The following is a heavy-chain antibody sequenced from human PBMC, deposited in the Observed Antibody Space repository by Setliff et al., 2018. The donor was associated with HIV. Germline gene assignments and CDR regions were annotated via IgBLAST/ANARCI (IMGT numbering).Heavy chain of an antibody. J-gene: IGHJ3*01. CDR3: ARLWLRGPPT. CDR1: GYSVSSGYY. Sequence: SETLSLTCAVSGYSVSSGYYWGWIRQPPGKGLEWIASIYYSGSTYYAPSLKSRVTISGDTSRNQFSLKLSSVTAADTAVYYCARLWLRGPPTWGQGTMVTVSS. V-gene: IGHV4-38-2*01. CDR2: IYYSGST. D-gene: IGHD5-12*01.